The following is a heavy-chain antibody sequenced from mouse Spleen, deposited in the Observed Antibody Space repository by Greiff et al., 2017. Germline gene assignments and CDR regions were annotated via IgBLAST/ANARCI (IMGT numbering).Heavy chain of an antibody. CDR1: GFTFSDYY. D-gene: IGHD4-1*01. CDR2: INYDGSST. V-gene: IGHV5-16*01. J-gene: IGHJ2*01. Sequence: EVKLVESEGGLVQPGSSMKLSCTASGFTFSDYYMAWVRQVPEKGLEWVANINYDGSSTYYLDSLKSRFIISGDNAKNILYLQMSSLKSEDTATYYCAREGHPGAFDYWGQGTTLTVSS. CDR3: AREGHPGAFDY.